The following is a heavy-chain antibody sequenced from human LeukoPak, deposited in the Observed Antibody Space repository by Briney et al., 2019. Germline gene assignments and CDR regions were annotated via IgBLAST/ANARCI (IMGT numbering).Heavy chain of an antibody. D-gene: IGHD5-18*01. CDR2: IYNTGAT. CDR3: ARAGYGYGTGCYFDY. V-gene: IGHV4-59*01. J-gene: IGHJ4*02. CDR1: GGSISSYY. Sequence: PSETLSLTCTVSGGSISSYYWSWIRLPPGKGLEWIGYIYNTGATYYNPSLKSRVTISLDTSKNQFSLKLSSVTAADAAVYYCARAGYGYGTGCYFDYWGQGALVTVSS.